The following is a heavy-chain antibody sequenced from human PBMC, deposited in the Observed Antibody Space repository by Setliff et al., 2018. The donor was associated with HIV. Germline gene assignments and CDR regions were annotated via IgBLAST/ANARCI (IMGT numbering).Heavy chain of an antibody. CDR1: GASINSGSHN. J-gene: IGHJ3*02. D-gene: IGHD2-15*01. CDR2: LHYTGTT. V-gene: IGHV4-39*01. CDR3: ARRIQLRDSSGRSCWTFDI. Sequence: LSLTCTVSGASINSGSHNWGWIRQPPGKGLEWIATLHYTGTTYYNPSLKSRVTISTDTSENQFSLKLSSVTAADTAVYYCARRIQLRDSSGRSCWTFDIWGQGTMVTVSS.